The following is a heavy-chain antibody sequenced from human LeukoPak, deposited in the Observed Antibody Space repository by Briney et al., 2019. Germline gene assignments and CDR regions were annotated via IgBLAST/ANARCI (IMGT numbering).Heavy chain of an antibody. CDR3: ARLYSSSWYNFDY. CDR2: IYYSGST. CDR1: GGSISSSSYY. V-gene: IGHV4-39*07. J-gene: IGHJ4*02. D-gene: IGHD6-13*01. Sequence: PSETLSLTCTVSGGSISSSSYYWGWIRQPPGKGLEWIGSIYYSGSTYYNPSLKSRVTISVDTSKNQFSLKLSSVTAADTAVYYCARLYSSSWYNFDYWGQGTLVTVSS.